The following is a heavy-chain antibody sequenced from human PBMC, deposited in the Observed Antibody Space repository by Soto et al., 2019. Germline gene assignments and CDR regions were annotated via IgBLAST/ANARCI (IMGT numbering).Heavy chain of an antibody. V-gene: IGHV4-59*08. CDR3: ARHYCTSTICQPRFDP. CDR1: GGSISSYY. D-gene: IGHD2-2*01. CDR2: IYYSGST. J-gene: IGHJ5*02. Sequence: PSETLSLTCTVSGGSISSYYWSWIRQPPGKGLEWIGYIYYSGSTNYNPSLKSRDTISVDTSKNQFSQRLSSVTAADTAVYYCARHYCTSTICQPRFDPWGQGALVTVSS.